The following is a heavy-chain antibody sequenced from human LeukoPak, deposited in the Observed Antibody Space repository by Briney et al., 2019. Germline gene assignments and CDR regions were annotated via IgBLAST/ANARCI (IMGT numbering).Heavy chain of an antibody. CDR2: IWYDGSNK. CDR3: AKDREQQQPAWYNWFDP. Sequence: GGSLRLSCAASGFTFSSYGVHWVRQAPGKGLEWVAVIWYDGSNKYYADSVKGRFTISRDNSKNTLYLQMNSLRAEDTAVYYCAKDREQQQPAWYNWFDPWGQGTLVTVSS. CDR1: GFTFSSYG. J-gene: IGHJ5*02. D-gene: IGHD6-13*01. V-gene: IGHV3-33*06.